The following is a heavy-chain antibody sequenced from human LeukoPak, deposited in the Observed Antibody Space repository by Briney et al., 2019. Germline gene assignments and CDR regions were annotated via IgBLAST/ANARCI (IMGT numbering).Heavy chain of an antibody. V-gene: IGHV3-11*04. CDR3: ARDDGVLLPTY. CDR1: GFTFSDYY. D-gene: IGHD2-15*01. Sequence: GGSLRLSCAASGFTFSDYYMSWIRQAPGKGLELVSYISSSGPIIYYADSVKGRFTISRDNAKNSLYLQMNSLRAGDTAVYYCARDDGVLLPTYWGQGTLVTVSS. J-gene: IGHJ4*02. CDR2: ISSSGPII.